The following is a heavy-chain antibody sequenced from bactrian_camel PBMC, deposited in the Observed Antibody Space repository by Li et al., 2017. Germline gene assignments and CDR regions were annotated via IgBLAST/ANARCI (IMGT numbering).Heavy chain of an antibody. CDR3: AADVVNLQMARWYTY. V-gene: IGHV3S54*01. D-gene: IGHD1*01. CDR2: IVTLGGTT. Sequence: HVQLVESGGGSVQAGGSLRLSCEVLGSPDGTNCIGWFRQYPRKEREGVAAIVTLGGTTYYDDSVTGRFTISQDNAKNTLFLQMNSLTIEDSAMYYCAADVVNLQMARWYTYWGQGTQVTVS. CDR1: GSPDGTNC. J-gene: IGHJ4*01.